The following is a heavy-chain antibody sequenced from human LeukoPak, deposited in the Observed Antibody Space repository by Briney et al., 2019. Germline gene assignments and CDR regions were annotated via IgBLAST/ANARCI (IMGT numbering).Heavy chain of an antibody. V-gene: IGHV3-30-3*01. J-gene: IGHJ3*02. D-gene: IGHD3-22*01. CDR3: ARADYYDSSGSSSHDAFDI. CDR1: GFTFSSYA. CDR2: ISYAGSNK. Sequence: SLRLSCAASGFTFSSYAMHWVRQAPGKGLEWVAVISYAGSNKHYADSVKGRFTISRDNSKNTLYLQMNSLRAEDTAVYYCARADYYDSSGSSSHDAFDIWGQGTMVTVSS.